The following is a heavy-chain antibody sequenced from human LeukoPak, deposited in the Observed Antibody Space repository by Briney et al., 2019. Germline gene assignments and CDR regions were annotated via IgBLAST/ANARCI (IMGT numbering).Heavy chain of an antibody. D-gene: IGHD6-13*01. CDR3: ARGPLIAAAGTW. CDR2: INQDGTEK. V-gene: IGHV3-7*03. CDR1: GFTFSSYW. J-gene: IGHJ4*02. Sequence: QSGGSLRLSCAASGFTFSSYWMSWVRQAPGEGLEWVAKINQDGTEKAYVDSVRGRFTISRDNAKNSLFPQMNSLRAEDTAVYYCARGPLIAAAGTWWGQGTLVTVSS.